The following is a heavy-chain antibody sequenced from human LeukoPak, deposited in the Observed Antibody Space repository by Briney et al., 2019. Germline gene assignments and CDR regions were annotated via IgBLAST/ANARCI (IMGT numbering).Heavy chain of an antibody. CDR3: ARDRVYYYDSSGYYSLTGYYYGMDV. Sequence: PSETLSLTCTVSGGSISSADNYWSWIRQPPGKGLEWIGYIYHSGTTGCNPSLKSRITISVDMSKNQFSLKLSSVTAADTAVYYCARDRVYYYDSSGYYSLTGYYYGMDVWGQGTTVTVSS. V-gene: IGHV4-30-4*01. CDR1: GGSISSADNY. J-gene: IGHJ6*02. D-gene: IGHD3-22*01. CDR2: IYHSGTT.